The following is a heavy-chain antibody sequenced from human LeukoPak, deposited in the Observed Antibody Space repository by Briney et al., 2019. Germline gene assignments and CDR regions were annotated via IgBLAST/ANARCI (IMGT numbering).Heavy chain of an antibody. D-gene: IGHD6-13*01. CDR3: ARVARGSSWYRVSNDY. V-gene: IGHV1-46*01. J-gene: IGHJ4*02. CDR2: INPSGGST. Sequence: ASVKVSCKASGYTFTSYYMHWVRQAPGQGLEWMGIINPSGGSTSYAQKFQGRVTMTRDMSTSTVYMELSSLRSEDTAVYYCARVARGSSWYRVSNDYWGQGTLVTVSS. CDR1: GYTFTSYY.